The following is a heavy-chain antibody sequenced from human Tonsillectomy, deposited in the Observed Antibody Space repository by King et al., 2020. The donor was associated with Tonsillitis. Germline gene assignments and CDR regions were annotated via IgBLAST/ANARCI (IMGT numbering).Heavy chain of an antibody. CDR1: GGSISSYY. V-gene: IGHV4-59*01. CDR2: IYYSGST. CDR3: ARDPADGSGLDY. J-gene: IGHJ4*02. D-gene: IGHD3-10*01. Sequence: QLQESGPGLVKPSETLSLTCTVSGGSISSYYWSWIRQPPGKGLEWIGYIYYSGSTNYNPSLKSRVTISVDTSKNQFSLKLSSVTAADTAVYYCARDPADGSGLDYWGQGTLVTVSS.